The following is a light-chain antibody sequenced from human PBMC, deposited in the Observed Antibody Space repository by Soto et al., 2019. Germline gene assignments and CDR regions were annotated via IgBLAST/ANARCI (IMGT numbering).Light chain of an antibody. Sequence: QSALTQPASVSGSPGQSITISCTGTSSDVGGYNYVSWYQQHPGKAPNLMIYDVSNRPSGVSNRVSGSKSGNTASLTISGLQAEDEADDYCSSYTSSSTLLYVFGTGTQLTVL. CDR3: SSYTSSSTLLYV. CDR1: SSDVGGYNY. V-gene: IGLV2-14*01. J-gene: IGLJ1*01. CDR2: DVS.